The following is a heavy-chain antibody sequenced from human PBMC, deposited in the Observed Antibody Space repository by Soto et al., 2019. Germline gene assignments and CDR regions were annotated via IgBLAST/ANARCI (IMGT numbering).Heavy chain of an antibody. CDR3: VRGGQFYSVPLDY. CDR1: GHTISGYW. CDR2: IRSDGHDT. J-gene: IGHJ4*02. V-gene: IGHV3-74*01. D-gene: IGHD4-4*01. Sequence: EVQLVESGGGLVRPGGSLTRSCAASGHTISGYWIHWVRQAPGEGLVWVSRIRSDGHDTTYADSAKGRFAISRDYVKNTLYLQMYSLRTADTAVYYCVRGGQFYSVPLDYWGQGTLVTVSS.